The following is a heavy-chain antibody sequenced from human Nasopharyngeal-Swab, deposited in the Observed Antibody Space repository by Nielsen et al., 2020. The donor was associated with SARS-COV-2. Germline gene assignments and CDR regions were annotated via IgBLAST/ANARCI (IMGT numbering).Heavy chain of an antibody. D-gene: IGHD2-15*01. CDR3: ARGYCSGGSCYLGVDY. CDR2: INPSGGST. Sequence: WVRQASGQGLEWMGIINPSGGSTGYAQKFQGRVTMTRDTSTSTVYMELSSLRSEDTAVYYCARGYCSGGSCYLGVDYWGQGTLVTVSS. J-gene: IGHJ4*02. V-gene: IGHV1-46*01.